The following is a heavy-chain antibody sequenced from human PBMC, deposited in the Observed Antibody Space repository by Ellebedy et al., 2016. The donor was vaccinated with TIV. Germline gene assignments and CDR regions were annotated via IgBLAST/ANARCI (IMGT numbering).Heavy chain of an antibody. D-gene: IGHD3-16*01. Sequence: SETLSLTXTVSGYSISSGYYWGWIRQPPGKGLEWIGSIYHSGSTYYNPSLKSRVTISVDTSKNQFSLKLSSVTAADTAVYYCAREEPGKNDYVWGSHQIREFDYWGQGTLVTVSS. CDR1: GYSISSGYY. J-gene: IGHJ4*02. CDR3: AREEPGKNDYVWGSHQIREFDY. CDR2: IYHSGST. V-gene: IGHV4-38-2*02.